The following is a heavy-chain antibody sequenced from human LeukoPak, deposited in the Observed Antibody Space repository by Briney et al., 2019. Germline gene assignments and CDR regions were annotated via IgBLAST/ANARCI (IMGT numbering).Heavy chain of an antibody. J-gene: IGHJ3*02. Sequence: PGGSLRLSCAASGFTFSSYGMHWVRQAPGKGLEWVAAISYDGSNKYYADSVKGRITISRDNSKNTLYLQMNSLRAEDTAVYYCAKASGVPWADYAFDIWGQGTMVTVSS. CDR2: ISYDGSNK. D-gene: IGHD3-10*01. V-gene: IGHV3-30*18. CDR3: AKASGVPWADYAFDI. CDR1: GFTFSSYG.